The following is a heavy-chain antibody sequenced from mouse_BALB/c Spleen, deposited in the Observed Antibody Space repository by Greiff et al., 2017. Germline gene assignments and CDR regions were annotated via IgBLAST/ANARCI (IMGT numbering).Heavy chain of an antibody. V-gene: IGHV5-9-3*01. CDR3: ARQGGKGFAY. CDR1: GFTFSSYA. Sequence: EVQRVESGGGLVKPGGSLKLSCAASGFTFSSYAMSWVRQTPEQRLEWVATISSGGSYTYYPDSVKGRFTISRDNAKNTLYLQMSSLRSEDTAMYYCARQGGKGFAYWGQGTLVTVSA. J-gene: IGHJ3*01. CDR2: ISSGGSYT.